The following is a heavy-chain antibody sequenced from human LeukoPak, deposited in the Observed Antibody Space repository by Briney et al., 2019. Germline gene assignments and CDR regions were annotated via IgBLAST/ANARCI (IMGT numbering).Heavy chain of an antibody. V-gene: IGHV4-59*11. J-gene: IGHJ5*02. D-gene: IGHD5-12*01. CDR1: GGSISGPY. CDR2: IHDSGTT. CDR3: AIEHDGATYSNL. Sequence: SETLSLTCTVSGGSISGPYWNWIRQPPGKGLEGIGCIHDSGTTNYHPSLESRVTISLHTSKTQFSLRLTSVTDADTAVYYCAIEHDGATYSNLWGQGALVAVSS.